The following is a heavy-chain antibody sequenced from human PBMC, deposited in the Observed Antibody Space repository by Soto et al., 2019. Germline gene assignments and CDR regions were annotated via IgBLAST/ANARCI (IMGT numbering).Heavy chain of an antibody. Sequence: SETLSLTCTVSGGSISSYYWSWIRQPPGKGLEWIGYIYYSGSTNYNPSLKSRVTISVDTSKNQFSLKLSSVTAADPAVYYCAREGGYSYGYAEYFQHWGQGTLVTVSS. CDR1: GGSISSYY. J-gene: IGHJ1*01. CDR2: IYYSGST. V-gene: IGHV4-59*01. D-gene: IGHD5-18*01. CDR3: AREGGYSYGYAEYFQH.